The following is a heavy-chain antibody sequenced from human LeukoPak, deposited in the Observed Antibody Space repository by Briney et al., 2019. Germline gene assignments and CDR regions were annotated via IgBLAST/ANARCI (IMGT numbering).Heavy chain of an antibody. CDR1: GGSISSSSYY. V-gene: IGHV4-39*01. CDR2: IYYSGST. Sequence: SETLSLTCTVSGGSISSSSYYWGWIRQPPGTGLEWIGSIYYSGSTYYNPSLKSRVTISVDTSKNQFSLKLSSVTAADTAVYYCATHGLWFGEFLPWYWGQGTLVTVSS. CDR3: ATHGLWFGEFLPWY. J-gene: IGHJ4*02. D-gene: IGHD3-10*01.